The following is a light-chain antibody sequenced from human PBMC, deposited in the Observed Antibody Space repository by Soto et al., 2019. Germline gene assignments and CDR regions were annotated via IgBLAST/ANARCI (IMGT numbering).Light chain of an antibody. CDR2: KAA. J-gene: IGLJ2*01. CDR1: SDDIGANNY. Sequence: QSALTQPASVSGSPGQSITISCTGTSDDIGANNYVSWYQHHPAKAPKILIYKAANRPSGISHLFSGSKSSNTSSLTISGLQAEDEADYFCTSYTSASTLVFGGGTKLTVL. V-gene: IGLV2-14*01. CDR3: TSYTSASTLV.